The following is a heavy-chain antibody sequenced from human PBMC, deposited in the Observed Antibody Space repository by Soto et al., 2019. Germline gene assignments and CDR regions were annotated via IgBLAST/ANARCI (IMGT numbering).Heavy chain of an antibody. D-gene: IGHD2-2*01. J-gene: IGHJ4*02. Sequence: ASVKVSCKASGYTFTSYGISWVRQAPGQRLEWMGWISAYNGNTNYAQKLQGRVTMTTDTSTSTAYMELRSLRSDDTAVYYCARGVPGGDIVVVPAASYYFDYWGQGTLVTVSS. CDR1: GYTFTSYG. CDR3: ARGVPGGDIVVVPAASYYFDY. CDR2: ISAYNGNT. V-gene: IGHV1-18*01.